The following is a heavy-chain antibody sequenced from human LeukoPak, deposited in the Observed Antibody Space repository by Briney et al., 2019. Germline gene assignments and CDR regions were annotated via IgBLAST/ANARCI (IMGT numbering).Heavy chain of an antibody. V-gene: IGHV1-58*02. CDR2: IVVGSGNT. Sequence: GASVSVSSKASGFTFTISAMQWVRQARGQRVEWIGWIVVGSGNTNYTQKFQERVTITRDMSTSTAYMELSRLRSEHTAVYYCAADFWSGYSPPYGMDVWGQGTTVTVSS. CDR3: AADFWSGYSPPYGMDV. J-gene: IGHJ6*02. CDR1: GFTFTISA. D-gene: IGHD3-3*01.